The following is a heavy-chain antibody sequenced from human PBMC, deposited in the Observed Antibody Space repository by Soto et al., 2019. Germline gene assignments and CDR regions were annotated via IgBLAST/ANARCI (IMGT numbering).Heavy chain of an antibody. CDR2: IIPIFGTA. J-gene: IGHJ6*02. CDR3: LICYPWGVVLQRWLVCGMDV. Sequence: QVQLVQSGAEVKKPGSSVKVYCKASGGTFSSYAISWVRQAPGQGLEWMGGIIPIFGTANYAQKFQGRVTITADESTSTAYMELSSLRSEDTAVYYCLICYPWGVVLQRWLVCGMDVWGQGTTVTVSS. V-gene: IGHV1-69*01. D-gene: IGHD5-18*01. CDR1: GGTFSSYA.